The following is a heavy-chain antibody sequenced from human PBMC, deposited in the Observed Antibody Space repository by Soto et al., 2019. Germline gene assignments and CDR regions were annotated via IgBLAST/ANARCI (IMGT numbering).Heavy chain of an antibody. CDR1: GFTFSSYA. D-gene: IGHD3-22*01. CDR3: ARRVYYYDSSGYYPWYFDY. CDR2: ISGSGGST. Sequence: GGSLRLSCAASGFTFSSYAMSWVRQAPGKGLEWVSAISGSGGSTYYADSVKGRFTISRDNSKNTLYPQMNSLRAEDTAVYYCARRVYYYDSSGYYPWYFDYWGQGTLVTVSS. J-gene: IGHJ4*02. V-gene: IGHV3-23*01.